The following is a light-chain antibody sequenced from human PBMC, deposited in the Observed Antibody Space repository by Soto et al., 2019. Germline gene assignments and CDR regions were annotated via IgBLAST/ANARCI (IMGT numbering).Light chain of an antibody. CDR2: AAS. J-gene: IGKJ2*01. CDR3: QQSYSTPYT. V-gene: IGKV1-39*01. CDR1: QSISSY. Sequence: DIQMTQSPSSLSASVGDRVTITCRASQSISSYLNWYQQKPGKVPKLLIYAASSLQSGVPSRFSGSGSGTDFTLTISSLPPEDFATYYCQQSYSTPYTFGQGTKLEIK.